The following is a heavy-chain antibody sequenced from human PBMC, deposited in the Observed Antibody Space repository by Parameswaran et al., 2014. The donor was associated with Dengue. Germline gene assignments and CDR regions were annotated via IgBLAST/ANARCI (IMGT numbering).Heavy chain of an antibody. D-gene: IGHD2-21*01. V-gene: IGHV3-53*01. Sequence: WIRQPPGKGLEWVSVIHTSGSTYYADSVKGRFTISRDNSRNRLYLQMNSLRAEDTALYYCATGNLWPGDYWGLGTLVTVSS. CDR2: IHTSGST. CDR3: ATGNLWPGDY. J-gene: IGHJ4*02.